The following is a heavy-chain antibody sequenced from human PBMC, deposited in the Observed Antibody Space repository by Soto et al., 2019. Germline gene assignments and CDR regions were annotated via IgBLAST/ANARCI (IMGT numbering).Heavy chain of an antibody. V-gene: IGHV3-30-3*01. CDR3: ARAPSDNYDFWSGYYYGMDV. CDR1: GFTFSSYA. CDR2: ISYDGSNK. D-gene: IGHD3-3*01. Sequence: VGSLRLSCAASGFTFSSYAMHWVRQAPGKGLEWVAVISYDGSNKYYADSVKGRFTISRDNSKNTLYLQMNSLRAEDTAVYYCARAPSDNYDFWSGYYYGMDVWGQGTTVTVSS. J-gene: IGHJ6*02.